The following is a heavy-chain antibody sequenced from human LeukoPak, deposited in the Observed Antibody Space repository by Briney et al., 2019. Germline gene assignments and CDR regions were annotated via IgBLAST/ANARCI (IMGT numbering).Heavy chain of an antibody. CDR3: AKDSGGGTFDY. CDR1: GFTFSSYD. J-gene: IGHJ4*02. V-gene: IGHV3-30*18. Sequence: GGSLRLSCAASGFTFSSYDLHWVRQAPGKGLEWVAVISYDGSNKYYADSVKGRFTISRDNSKNTLYLQMNSLRAEDAAVYYCAKDSGGGTFDYWGQGTLVTVSS. CDR2: ISYDGSNK. D-gene: IGHD2-15*01.